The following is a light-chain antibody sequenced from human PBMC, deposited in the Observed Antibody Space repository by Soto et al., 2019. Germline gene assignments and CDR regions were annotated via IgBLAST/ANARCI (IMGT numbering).Light chain of an antibody. V-gene: IGKV1-5*03. Sequence: DIQMTQSPSTLSGSVGDRVTITCRASQTISSWLAWYQQKPGKAPKLLIYKASTLKSGVPSRFSGSGSGTEFTLTISSLQPEDIAIYFCQQGFMTPPYTFGQGTRLEIK. CDR1: QTISSW. CDR3: QQGFMTPPYT. CDR2: KAS. J-gene: IGKJ5*01.